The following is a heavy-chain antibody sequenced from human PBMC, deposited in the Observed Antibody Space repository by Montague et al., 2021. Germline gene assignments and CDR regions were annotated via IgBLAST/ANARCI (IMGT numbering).Heavy chain of an antibody. J-gene: IGHJ3*02. V-gene: IGHV3-21*01. CDR1: DFTSSSYT. CDR2: ISGKSSYI. CDR3: ARENWGSGRAFDI. Sequence: SLRLSCAAFDFTSSSYTINWVRQAPGKGLEWVSYISGKSSYIYYAASVKGRFTISRDNAKNSLFLQMNSLRAEDTAVYYCARENWGSGRAFDIWGQEAMVTVSS. D-gene: IGHD3-10*01.